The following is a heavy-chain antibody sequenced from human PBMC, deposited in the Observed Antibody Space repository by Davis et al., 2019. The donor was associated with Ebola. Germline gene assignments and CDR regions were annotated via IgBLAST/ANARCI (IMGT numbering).Heavy chain of an antibody. J-gene: IGHJ4*02. V-gene: IGHV1-24*01. D-gene: IGHD2-8*01. CDR2: FDPEDGET. CDR1: GYTLTELS. Sequence: ASVKVSCKVSGYTLTELSMHWARQAPGKGLEWMGGFDPEDGETIYAQKFQGRVTMTEDTSTDTAYMELSSLRSDDTAVYYCARDPYCTNGVCYAFDYWGQGILVTVSS. CDR3: ARDPYCTNGVCYAFDY.